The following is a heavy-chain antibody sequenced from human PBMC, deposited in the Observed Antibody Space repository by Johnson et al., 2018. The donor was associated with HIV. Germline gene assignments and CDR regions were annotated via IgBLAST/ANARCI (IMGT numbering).Heavy chain of an antibody. D-gene: IGHD2-15*01. Sequence: QMQLVESGGGVVQPGRSLRLSCAASGFTFSSYAMHWVRQAPGKGLEWVAVISYDGSEKYFADSVKGRFTISRDSSKNTLYLQMNSLPPEDTAVYYCARAAGVNVVVEDFDLWGQGTMVTVSS. J-gene: IGHJ3*01. CDR1: GFTFSSYA. V-gene: IGHV3-30*04. CDR2: ISYDGSEK. CDR3: ARAAGVNVVVEDFDL.